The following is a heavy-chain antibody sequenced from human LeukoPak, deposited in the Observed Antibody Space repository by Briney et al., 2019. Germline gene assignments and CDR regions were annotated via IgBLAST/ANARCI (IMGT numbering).Heavy chain of an antibody. D-gene: IGHD4-11*01. J-gene: IGHJ6*03. CDR3: ARQGGYSNYAYYYYYMDV. Sequence: SETLSLTCTVSGGSISSSSYYWGWIRQPPGKGLEWIGSIYYSGSTYYNPSLKSRVTISVDTSKNQFSLKLSSVTAADTAVYYCARQGGYSNYAYYYYYMDVWGKGTTVTVSS. CDR2: IYYSGST. CDR1: GGSISSSSYY. V-gene: IGHV4-39*01.